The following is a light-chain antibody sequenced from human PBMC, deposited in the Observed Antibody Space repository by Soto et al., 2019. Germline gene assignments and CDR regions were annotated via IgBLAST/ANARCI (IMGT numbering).Light chain of an antibody. Sequence: DIPIPQSTSTLSASVGNRVTITCRASQSISRCLAWYQHKPGKAPKLLIYDASSLSRGVPSRFSGSGSGTEFTITISSLQTDDFETYYCQQSNSYPSTFGQGNKLEL. CDR1: QSISRC. CDR3: QQSNSYPST. J-gene: IGKJ2*01. V-gene: IGKV1-5*01. CDR2: DAS.